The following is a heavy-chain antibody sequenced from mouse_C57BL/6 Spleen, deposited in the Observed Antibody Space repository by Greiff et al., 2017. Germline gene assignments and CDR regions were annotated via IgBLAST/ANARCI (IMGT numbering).Heavy chain of an antibody. V-gene: IGHV14-4*01. Sequence: VQLQQSGAELVRPGASVKLSCTASGFNIKDDYMHWVKQRPEQGLEWIGWIDPENGDTEYASKFQGKATITADTSSNTAYLQLSSLTSEDTAVYYCTITTVQRGAMDYWGQGTSVTVSS. CDR3: TITTVQRGAMDY. CDR1: GFNIKDDY. J-gene: IGHJ4*01. CDR2: IDPENGDT. D-gene: IGHD1-1*01.